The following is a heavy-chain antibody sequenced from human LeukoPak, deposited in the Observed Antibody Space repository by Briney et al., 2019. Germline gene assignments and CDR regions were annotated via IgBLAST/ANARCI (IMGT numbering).Heavy chain of an antibody. CDR2: ISSSLSYI. Sequence: GGSLRLSCTASGFTFKSYSMSWIRQPPGKGLEWVSSISSSLSYITYADSVKGRFPTSRDNAKNSLSLQMNSLRAEDTAVYYCARDFGRTSDWQPRLYYGMDVWGQGTTVTVSS. CDR3: ARDFGRTSDWQPRLYYGMDV. J-gene: IGHJ6*02. V-gene: IGHV3-21*01. D-gene: IGHD2-2*01. CDR1: GFTFKSYS.